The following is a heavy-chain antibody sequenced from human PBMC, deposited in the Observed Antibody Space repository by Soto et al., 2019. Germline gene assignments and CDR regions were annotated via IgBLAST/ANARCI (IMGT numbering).Heavy chain of an antibody. CDR1: GYSFINYG. J-gene: IGHJ4*02. Sequence: ASVKVSCKASGYSFINYGIGWVRQAPGQGLEWKGWITVNSGNTNYPQKFQGRVTMTTDTSTSTAYMEFRSLTSDDTAVYYCGRGLGGGWYYFDYWGPGTLVTVSS. CDR3: GRGLGGGWYYFDY. CDR2: ITVNSGNT. D-gene: IGHD6-19*01. V-gene: IGHV1-18*04.